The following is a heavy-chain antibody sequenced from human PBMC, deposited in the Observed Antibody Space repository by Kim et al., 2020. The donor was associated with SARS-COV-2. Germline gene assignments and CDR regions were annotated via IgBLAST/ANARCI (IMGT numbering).Heavy chain of an antibody. Sequence: GGSLRLSCAGSRLTFSLYSLNWVRQAPGKGLEWVSSITISGNSIDYADSVKGRLTISRDNAKTSLSLQMNSLRVEDSGVYYCASRRGWGQGTLVTVSS. CDR2: ITISGNSI. D-gene: IGHD3-10*01. V-gene: IGHV3-21*01. CDR3: ASRRG. J-gene: IGHJ4*02. CDR1: RLTFSLYS.